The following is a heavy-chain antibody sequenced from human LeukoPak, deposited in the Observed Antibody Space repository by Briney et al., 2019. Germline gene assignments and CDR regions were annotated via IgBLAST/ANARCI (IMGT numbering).Heavy chain of an antibody. D-gene: IGHD2-15*01. V-gene: IGHV1-18*01. CDR3: ARVRPVAATRLYYYYGMDV. CDR2: ISAYNGNT. J-gene: IGHJ6*02. Sequence: ASVKVSCKASGYTFTSYGISWVRQAPGQGLEWMGWISAYNGNTNYAQKLQGRVTMTTDTSTSTAYMELRSLISDDTAVYYCARVRPVAATRLYYYYGMDVWGQGTTVTVSS. CDR1: GYTFTSYG.